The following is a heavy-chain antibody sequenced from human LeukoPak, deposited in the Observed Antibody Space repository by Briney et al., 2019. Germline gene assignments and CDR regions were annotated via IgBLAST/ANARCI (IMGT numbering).Heavy chain of an antibody. Sequence: PSETLSLTCTVSGYSISSGYYWGWIRQPPGKGLEWIGSIYHSGSTYYNPSLKSRVTISVDTSKNQFSLKLSSVTAADTAVYYCARRRMVRPSYYYYMDVWGKGTTVTISS. CDR3: ARRRMVRPSYYYYMDV. D-gene: IGHD3-10*01. CDR2: IYHSGST. V-gene: IGHV4-38-2*02. J-gene: IGHJ6*03. CDR1: GYSISSGYY.